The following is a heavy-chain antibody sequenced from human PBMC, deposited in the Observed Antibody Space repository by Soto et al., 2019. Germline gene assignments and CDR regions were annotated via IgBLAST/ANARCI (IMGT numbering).Heavy chain of an antibody. V-gene: IGHV1-2*02. CDR1: GYTLTANY. Sequence: ASVKVSCKASGYTLTANYLHWVRQAPGQGLEWMGRINPSGNTNYAQRFQGRVTMTWDASLNTAYLELSSLKSEDTAVYYCARKPGSLSDWYYFDSWGQGTLVTVSS. CDR3: ARKPGSLSDWYYFDS. CDR2: INPSGNT. D-gene: IGHD3-9*01. J-gene: IGHJ4*02.